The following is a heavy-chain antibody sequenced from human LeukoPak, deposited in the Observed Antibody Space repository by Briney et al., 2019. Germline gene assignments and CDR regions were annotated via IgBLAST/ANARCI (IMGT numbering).Heavy chain of an antibody. CDR1: GFTSSSSW. D-gene: IGHD3-16*01. Sequence: GSLRLSCVVSGFTSSSSWMNWIRQPPGKGLEWIGYIYYSGSTNYNPSLKSRVTISVDTSKNQFSLKLSSVTAADTAVYYCARSGGRSVSNGPLFDYWGQGTLVTVSS. CDR2: IYYSGST. V-gene: IGHV4-59*01. CDR3: ARSGGRSVSNGPLFDY. J-gene: IGHJ4*02.